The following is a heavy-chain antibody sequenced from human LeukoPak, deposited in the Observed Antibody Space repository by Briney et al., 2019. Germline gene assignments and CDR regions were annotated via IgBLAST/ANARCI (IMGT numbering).Heavy chain of an antibody. V-gene: IGHV4-4*02. CDR1: GVSISTNTW. CDR3: AREIFGARAFEY. J-gene: IGHJ4*02. CDR2: IFHSESV. D-gene: IGHD3-3*01. Sequence: PSETLSLTCAVSGVSISTNTWWRWARRTPVKGLGWIGEIFHSESVNSNPSLESRLTISLDKSKNHFSLELTSVTAADTALYFCAREIFGARAFEYWGQGILVTVSS.